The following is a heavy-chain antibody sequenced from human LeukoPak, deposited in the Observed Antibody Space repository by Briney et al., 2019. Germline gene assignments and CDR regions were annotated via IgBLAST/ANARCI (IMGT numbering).Heavy chain of an antibody. V-gene: IGHV1-46*01. CDR2: INPSGGST. D-gene: IGHD6-13*01. J-gene: IGHJ4*02. Sequence: ASVKVSCKASGYTFTTYYMHWERHTPVQGLEWMVIINPSGGSTSYAQKFQGRVTMTRDTSTSTVYMELSSLRSEDTAVYYCARPFSSSQYCMDYWGQGTLVTVSS. CDR1: GYTFTTYY. CDR3: ARPFSSSQYCMDY.